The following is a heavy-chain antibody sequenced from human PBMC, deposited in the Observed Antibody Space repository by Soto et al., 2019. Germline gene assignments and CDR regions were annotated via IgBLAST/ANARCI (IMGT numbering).Heavy chain of an antibody. Sequence: QVQLQESGPGLVKPSETLSLTCTVSGGSVSSGSYYWSWIRQPPGKGLEWIGYIYYSGSTNYNPSLMSRVTISVDTSKDQFSLKLSSVTAADTAVYYCAASAVSYSSSWYGNYYGMDVWGQGTTVTVSS. J-gene: IGHJ6*02. V-gene: IGHV4-61*01. CDR1: GGSVSSGSYY. CDR3: AASAVSYSSSWYGNYYGMDV. CDR2: IYYSGST. D-gene: IGHD6-13*01.